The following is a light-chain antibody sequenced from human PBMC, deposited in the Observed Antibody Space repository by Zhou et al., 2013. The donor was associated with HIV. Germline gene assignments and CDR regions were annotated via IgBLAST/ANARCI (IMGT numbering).Light chain of an antibody. CDR1: QGIGSW. CDR2: AAS. Sequence: DIQMTQSPSSLSASVGDRVTITCRASQGIGSWLAWYQQKPGKAPNLLIYAASSLQSGVPSRFSGSGSGTVFTLTISSLQPEDFATYYCLRHNSFPWTFGQGTKVEIK. CDR3: LRHNSFPWT. J-gene: IGKJ1*01. V-gene: IGKV1-12*02.